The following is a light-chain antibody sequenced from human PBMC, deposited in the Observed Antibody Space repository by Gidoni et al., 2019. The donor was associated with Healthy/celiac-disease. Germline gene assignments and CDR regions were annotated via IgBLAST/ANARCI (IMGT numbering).Light chain of an antibody. Sequence: EIVLTQSPATLSLSPGARATLSCRASQSVSSYLAWYQQKPGQAPRLLIYDASKRATGIPARFSGSGSGTDFTLTISSLEPEDFAVYYCQQRSNWPLMCSFGQGTKLEIK. CDR1: QSVSSY. CDR3: QQRSNWPLMCS. CDR2: DAS. J-gene: IGKJ2*04. V-gene: IGKV3-11*01.